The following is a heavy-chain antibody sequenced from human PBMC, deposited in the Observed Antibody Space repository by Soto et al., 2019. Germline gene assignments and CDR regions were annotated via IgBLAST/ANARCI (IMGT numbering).Heavy chain of an antibody. CDR1: GFTFSDYA. Sequence: GGSLRLSCSASGFTFSDYAMHWVRQGTGKGLEYVSTVSSNGGTTYYADSVKGRFTISRDNSKNTLYLQMSSLRPEDTAVYYCVKDFSTVTTGGGAFDIWGQGTMVTVSS. D-gene: IGHD4-17*01. CDR2: VSSNGGTT. J-gene: IGHJ3*02. V-gene: IGHV3-64D*08. CDR3: VKDFSTVTTGGGAFDI.